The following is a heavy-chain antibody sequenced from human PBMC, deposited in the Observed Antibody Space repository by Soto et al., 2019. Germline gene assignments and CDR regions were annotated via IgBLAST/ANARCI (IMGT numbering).Heavy chain of an antibody. CDR1: GGSFRGYY. D-gene: IGHD3-10*01. J-gene: IGHJ4*02. Sequence: PSETLSLTCAVYGGSFRGYYWSWIRQSPGKGLEWIGEINHGGSSNYNPSLKSRVTISVDTSKNQFSLKLSSVTAADTAVYHCARGISTKVAKKDGPDKYYFDSWGKGTQITVSS. V-gene: IGHV4-34*01. CDR3: ARGISTKVAKKDGPDKYYFDS. CDR2: INHGGSS.